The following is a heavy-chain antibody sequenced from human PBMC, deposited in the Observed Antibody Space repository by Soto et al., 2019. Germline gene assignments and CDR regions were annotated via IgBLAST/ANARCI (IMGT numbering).Heavy chain of an antibody. CDR2: ISPRSGGT. D-gene: IGHD2-8*01. Sequence: ASVKVSCKASGYTFTGYHMQWVRQAPGQGLEWMGWISPRSGGTKYAQKFQGRVTMTRDTSISAAYMELSSLRSDDTAVYYCARDGYCNNGICYTTGNFDYWGQGTLVTVS. CDR1: GYTFTGYH. J-gene: IGHJ4*02. V-gene: IGHV1-2*02. CDR3: ARDGYCNNGICYTTGNFDY.